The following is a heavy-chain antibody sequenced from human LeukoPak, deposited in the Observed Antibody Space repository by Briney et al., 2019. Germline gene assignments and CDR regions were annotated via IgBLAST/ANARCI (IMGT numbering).Heavy chain of an antibody. V-gene: IGHV4-59*01. D-gene: IGHD3-3*01. CDR3: ARVGLGVVIRGYY. J-gene: IGHJ4*02. CDR2: IYYSGST. CDR1: GGSISSYY. Sequence: SETLSLTCTVSGGSISSYYWSWIRQPPGKGLEWIGYIYYSGSTNYNPSLKSRVTISVDTSKNQFSLKLSSVTAADTAVYYCARVGLGVVIRGYYWGQGTLVTVSS.